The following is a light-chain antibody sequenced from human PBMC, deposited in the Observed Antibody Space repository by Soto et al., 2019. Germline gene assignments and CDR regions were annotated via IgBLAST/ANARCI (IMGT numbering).Light chain of an antibody. CDR3: QQRTDRPPWT. CDR1: QSVGLA. J-gene: IGKJ1*01. CDR2: DAS. V-gene: IGKV3-11*01. Sequence: AQSPSTLSVSQGERATLSCRASQSVGLAIAWYQHKPGQAPRLLIFDASQRATGIPARFRGSGSGTDFTLSISSLEPEDFAVYYCQQRTDRPPWTFGQGTKVDI.